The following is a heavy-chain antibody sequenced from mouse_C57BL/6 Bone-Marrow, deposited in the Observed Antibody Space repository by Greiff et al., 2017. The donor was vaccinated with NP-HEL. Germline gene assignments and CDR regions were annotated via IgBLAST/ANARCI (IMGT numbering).Heavy chain of an antibody. J-gene: IGHJ4*01. V-gene: IGHV1-26*01. Sequence: EVQLQQSGPELVKPGASVKISCKASGYTFTDYYMNWVKQSHGKSLEWIGDINPNNGGTSYNQKFKSKATLTVDKSSSTAYMELRSLTSEDSAVYYCASVPLMNYYAMDYWGQGTSVTVSS. D-gene: IGHD2-3*01. CDR2: INPNNGGT. CDR3: ASVPLMNYYAMDY. CDR1: GYTFTDYY.